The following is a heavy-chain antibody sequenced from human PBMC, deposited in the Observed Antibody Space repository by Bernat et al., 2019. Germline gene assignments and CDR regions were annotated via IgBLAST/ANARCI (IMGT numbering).Heavy chain of an antibody. CDR2: ISYDGSNK. V-gene: IGHV3-30*01. J-gene: IGHJ6*03. Sequence: QVQLVESGGGVVQPGRSLRLSCAASGFTFSRYAMHWVRQAPGKGLEWVAVISYDGSNKYYADSVKGRFTISRDNSKNTLYLQMNSLRAEDTAVYYCARDKGSSRPYHMDVGGKGTTVTVSS. CDR1: GFTFSRYA. D-gene: IGHD6-13*01. CDR3: ARDKGSSRPYHMDV.